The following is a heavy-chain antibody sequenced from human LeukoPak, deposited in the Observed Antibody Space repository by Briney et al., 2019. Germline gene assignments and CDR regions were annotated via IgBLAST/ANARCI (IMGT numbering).Heavy chain of an antibody. V-gene: IGHV4-39*07. J-gene: IGHJ6*02. CDR1: GGSISSSSYY. CDR2: IYYSGST. Sequence: SETLSLTCTVSGGSISSSSYYWGWIRQPPGKGLEWIGSIYYSGSTYYNPSLKSRVTISVDTSKNQFSLKLSSVTAADTAVYYCARAAVTTTRSPYYYGMDVWGQGTTVTVSS. CDR3: ARAAVTTTRSPYYYGMDV. D-gene: IGHD4-17*01.